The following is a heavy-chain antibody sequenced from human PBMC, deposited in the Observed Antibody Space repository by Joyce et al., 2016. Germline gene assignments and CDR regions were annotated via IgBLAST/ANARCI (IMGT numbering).Heavy chain of an antibody. D-gene: IGHD2-2*01. Sequence: EVQLVESGGGLVKPGGSLRLSCAASGFSFRNAWVTWVGQAPGKGRAWVGRVKSKSQGGTTDYAAPVKGRFTISRDDSRDTAYLQMNSLKSEDTGVYFCVTGLCIGTACHWDDAFDVWGQGTMVTVSS. V-gene: IGHV3-15*01. CDR2: VKSKSQGGTT. J-gene: IGHJ3*01. CDR3: VTGLCIGTACHWDDAFDV. CDR1: GFSFRNAW.